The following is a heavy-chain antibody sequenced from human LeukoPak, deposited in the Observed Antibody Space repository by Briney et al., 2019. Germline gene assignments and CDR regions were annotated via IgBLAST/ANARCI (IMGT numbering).Heavy chain of an antibody. CDR3: ARAGGVKTAALDLDY. V-gene: IGHV4-59*01. CDR1: GGSISSYY. CDR2: ISYSGST. D-gene: IGHD6-25*01. Sequence: SGTLSLTCTVSGGSISSYYWSWIRQSPGKGLEWIGYISYSGSTNYNPSLKSRVTMSLDTSKNQFSLKLTSVTTADTAVYYCARAGGVKTAALDLDYWGQGTLVTVSS. J-gene: IGHJ4*02.